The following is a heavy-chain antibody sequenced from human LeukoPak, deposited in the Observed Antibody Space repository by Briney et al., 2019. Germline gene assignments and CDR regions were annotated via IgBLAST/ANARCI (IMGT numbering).Heavy chain of an antibody. Sequence: ASVKVSFKVSGYTLTELSMHWVRQAPGKGLEWMGGFDPEDGETIYAQKFQGRVTMTEDTSTDTAYMQLSSLRSEDTAVYYCATVSCSSTGCYEEKYYFDYWGQGTLVTVSS. CDR3: ATVSCSSTGCYEEKYYFDY. CDR2: FDPEDGET. CDR1: GYTLTELS. V-gene: IGHV1-24*01. D-gene: IGHD2-2*01. J-gene: IGHJ4*02.